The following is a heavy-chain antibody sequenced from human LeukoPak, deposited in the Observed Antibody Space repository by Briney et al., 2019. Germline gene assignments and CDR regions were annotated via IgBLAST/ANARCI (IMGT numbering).Heavy chain of an antibody. CDR3: ARDISGYDYFDY. Sequence: PSETLSLTCTVSGGSISSSSYYWGWIRQPPGKGLEWIGYIYYSGSTNYNPSLKSRVTISVDTSKNQFSLKLSSVTAADTAVYYCARDISGYDYFDYWGQGTLVTVSS. D-gene: IGHD5-12*01. CDR1: GGSISSSSYY. V-gene: IGHV4-61*01. CDR2: IYYSGST. J-gene: IGHJ4*02.